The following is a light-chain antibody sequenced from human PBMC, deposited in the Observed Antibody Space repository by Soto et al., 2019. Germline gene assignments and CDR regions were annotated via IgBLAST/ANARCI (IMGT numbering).Light chain of an antibody. CDR1: HSVGIN. CDR2: DAS. Sequence: EIVMAQSPATLSVSPGERATLSCWARHSVGINLAWYQQKPGQAPRLLIYDASTRATGIPARFSGSGSGTHFTLTISSLQSEDFAVYFCQQYDNWPPAFTFGQGTKLEI. V-gene: IGKV3-15*01. J-gene: IGKJ2*01. CDR3: QQYDNWPPAFT.